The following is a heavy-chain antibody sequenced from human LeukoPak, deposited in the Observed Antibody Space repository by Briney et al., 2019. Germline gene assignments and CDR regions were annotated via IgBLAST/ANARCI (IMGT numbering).Heavy chain of an antibody. D-gene: IGHD6-19*01. J-gene: IGHJ3*02. CDR2: ISYDGSNK. CDR3: AKSAVAGAGAFDI. V-gene: IGHV3-30*18. CDR1: GFTFSSYG. Sequence: GGSLRLSCAASGFTFSSYGMHWVRQAPGKGLEWVAVISYDGSNKYYADSVKGRFTISRDNSKNTLYLQVNSLRAEDTAVYYCAKSAVAGAGAFDIWGQGTMVTVSS.